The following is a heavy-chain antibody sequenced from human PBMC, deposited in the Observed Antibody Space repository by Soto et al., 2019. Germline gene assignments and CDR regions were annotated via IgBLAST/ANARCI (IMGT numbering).Heavy chain of an antibody. J-gene: IGHJ4*02. Sequence: SETLSLTCTVSGGSISSGDYYWSWIRQPPGKGLEWIGYIYYSGSTYYNPSLKSRVTISVDTSKNQFSLKLSSVTAADTAVYYCARFVGQQLVVGYFDYWGQGTLVTVSS. CDR3: ARFVGQQLVVGYFDY. CDR1: GGSISSGDYY. CDR2: IYYSGST. D-gene: IGHD6-13*01. V-gene: IGHV4-30-4*01.